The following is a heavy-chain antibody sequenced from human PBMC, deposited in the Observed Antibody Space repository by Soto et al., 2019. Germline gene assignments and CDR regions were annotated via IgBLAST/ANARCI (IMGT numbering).Heavy chain of an antibody. Sequence: VQLVESGGGLVQPGGSLRLSCVASGFAASGHYMNWVRQTPDQGLEWLSVIYSGGITYYADSVEGRFTISRHDSQNTLYLQMDNLRTEDTAVYYCARANKFNAFDVWGRGAMVTVSS. V-gene: IGHV3-53*04. CDR1: GFAASGHY. CDR2: IYSGGIT. CDR3: ARANKFNAFDV. J-gene: IGHJ3*01.